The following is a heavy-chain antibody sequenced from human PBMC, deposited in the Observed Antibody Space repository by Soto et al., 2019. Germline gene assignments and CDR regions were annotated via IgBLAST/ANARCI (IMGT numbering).Heavy chain of an antibody. Sequence: QLQLQESGSGLVKPSQTLSLTCAVSGGSISSGGYSWSWIRQPPGKGLEWIGYIYHSGSTYYNPSLKSQVTISVDRSKNQVSLKLSSVTAADTAVYYCARGGVDYYDSSGYYFSPYYFDYWGQGTLVTVSS. CDR3: ARGGVDYYDSSGYYFSPYYFDY. J-gene: IGHJ4*02. CDR1: GGSISSGGYS. V-gene: IGHV4-30-2*01. CDR2: IYHSGST. D-gene: IGHD3-22*01.